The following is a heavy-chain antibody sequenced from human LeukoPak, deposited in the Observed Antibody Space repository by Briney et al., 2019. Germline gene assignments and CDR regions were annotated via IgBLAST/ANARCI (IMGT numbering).Heavy chain of an antibody. V-gene: IGHV1-46*01. J-gene: IGHJ4*02. CDR3: ASSSSSWYHNKD. Sequence: ASVKVSCKASGYTFTSYYMHWVRQAPGQGLEWMGITNPSGGSTSYAQKFQGRVTTTRDTSTSTVYMELSSLRSEDTAVYYCASSSSSWYHNKDWGQGTLVTVSS. CDR1: GYTFTSYY. D-gene: IGHD6-13*01. CDR2: TNPSGGST.